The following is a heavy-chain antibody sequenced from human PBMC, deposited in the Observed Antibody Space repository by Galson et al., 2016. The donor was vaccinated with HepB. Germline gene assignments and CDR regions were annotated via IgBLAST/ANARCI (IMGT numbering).Heavy chain of an antibody. J-gene: IGHJ4*02. CDR2: IIPIFDTP. D-gene: IGHD6-19*01. Sequence: SVKVSCKASGDTFNNYAISWVRQAPGQGLEWMGGIIPIFDTPNYAHNFQGRVTITADRSTSTAYMELSSLRSEDTAVYYCARDSRAPRGWPRFDDWGQGTLVTVSS. CDR3: ARDSRAPRGWPRFDD. V-gene: IGHV1-69*06. CDR1: GDTFNNYA.